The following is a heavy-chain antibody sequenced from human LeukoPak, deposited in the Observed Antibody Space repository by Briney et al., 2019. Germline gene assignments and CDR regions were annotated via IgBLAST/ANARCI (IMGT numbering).Heavy chain of an antibody. Sequence: GGSLRQSCAASRFTFSDYLMSWIRQAAAKGLVGVAYISSSGGTIYYADSVRGRFTISRDNAKNSLYLQMNSLRAEDTAVYYCARMDYYDSSGYPPVDIWGQGTMVTVSS. CDR1: RFTFSDYL. D-gene: IGHD3-22*01. CDR2: ISSSGGTI. V-gene: IGHV3-11*04. CDR3: ARMDYYDSSGYPPVDI. J-gene: IGHJ3*02.